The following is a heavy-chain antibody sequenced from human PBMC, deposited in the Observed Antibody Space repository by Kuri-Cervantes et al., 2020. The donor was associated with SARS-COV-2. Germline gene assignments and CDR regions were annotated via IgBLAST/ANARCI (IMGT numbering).Heavy chain of an antibody. Sequence: ASVKVSCKASGYTFTSYGISWVRQAPGQGLEWMGWISAYNGSTNYAQKLQGRVTMTTDTSTSTAYMELRSLRSDDTAVYYCARDAGQWLGDNWFDPWGQGTLVTVSS. V-gene: IGHV1-18*01. CDR1: GYTFTSYG. CDR3: ARDAGQWLGDNWFDP. CDR2: ISAYNGST. D-gene: IGHD6-19*01. J-gene: IGHJ5*02.